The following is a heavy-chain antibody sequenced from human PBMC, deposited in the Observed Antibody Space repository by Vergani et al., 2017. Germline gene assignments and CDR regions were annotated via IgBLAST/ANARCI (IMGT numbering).Heavy chain of an antibody. V-gene: IGHV3-7*01. Sequence: EVQLVESGGGLVQPGGSLRVSCAASGFTLSSYWMSWVRQAPGKGLEWVANIKQDGSEKSYGDSVKGRFSVSRDNAKNSLYLQMNSLRAEDTGVYYCARDRYYLGSGSYPYFYYYGLDVWGQGTAVTVSS. D-gene: IGHD3-10*01. CDR2: IKQDGSEK. J-gene: IGHJ6*02. CDR3: ARDRYYLGSGSYPYFYYYGLDV. CDR1: GFTLSSYW.